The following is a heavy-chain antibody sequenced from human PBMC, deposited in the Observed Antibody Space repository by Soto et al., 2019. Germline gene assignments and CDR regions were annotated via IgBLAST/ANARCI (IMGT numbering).Heavy chain of an antibody. Sequence: QVQLVESGGGVIQPGRSLRLSCAASGFTFSDYVMYWVPQAPGTGPEWVALICHDGTNSYYTDSVQGRFTVSRDNSNYTLALQMNTLRAEDTAVYYCARPYYDSSGFYSYYFDYGVQGTLGTVSS. J-gene: IGHJ4*02. V-gene: IGHV3-33*01. D-gene: IGHD3-22*01. CDR3: ARPYYDSSGFYSYYFDY. CDR2: ICHDGTNS. CDR1: GFTFSDYV.